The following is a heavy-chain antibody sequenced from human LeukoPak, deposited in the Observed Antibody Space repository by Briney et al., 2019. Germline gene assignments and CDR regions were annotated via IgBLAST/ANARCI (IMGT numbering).Heavy chain of an antibody. J-gene: IGHJ5*02. D-gene: IGHD2-2*01. CDR3: TTDLGYCSSTSCYDWFDP. V-gene: IGHV3-15*01. CDR1: GFTFSNAW. CDR2: IKSKTDGGTT. Sequence: GGSLRLSCAASGFTFSNAWMSWVRQAPGKGLEWVGRIKSKTDGGTTDYAAPVKGRFTISRDDSKNTLYLQMNSLKTEDTAVYYCTTDLGYCSSTSCYDWFDPWCQGTLVTVSS.